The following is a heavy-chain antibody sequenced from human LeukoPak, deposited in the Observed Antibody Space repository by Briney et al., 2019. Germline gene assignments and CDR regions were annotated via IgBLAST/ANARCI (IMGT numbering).Heavy chain of an antibody. CDR1: GFTFDHYA. D-gene: IGHD2-2*01. J-gene: IGHJ5*02. CDR2: IGSRGSTI. V-gene: IGHV3-11*01. Sequence: GGSLRLSCAASGFTFDHYAMSWVRQAPGKGLEWVSYIGSRGSTIYYADSVKGRFTISRDNAKNSLSLQMNSLRTEDTAVYYCARVVSSTSSWWFDPWGQGTLVTVSS. CDR3: ARVVSSTSSWWFDP.